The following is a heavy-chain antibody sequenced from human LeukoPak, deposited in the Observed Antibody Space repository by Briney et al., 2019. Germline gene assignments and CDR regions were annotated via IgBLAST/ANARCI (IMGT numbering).Heavy chain of an antibody. D-gene: IGHD3-10*01. Sequence: PGGSLRLSCTASGLSFGDYTMSWVRQAPGKGLEWVGFIRRKASGGTTGYAASVKGRFTISRDDSKSIAYLQMDSLKTEDTAVYYCTRPIHGSGSYYFDYWGQGTRVTVSS. J-gene: IGHJ4*02. CDR1: GLSFGDYT. V-gene: IGHV3-49*04. CDR3: TRPIHGSGSYYFDY. CDR2: IRRKASGGTT.